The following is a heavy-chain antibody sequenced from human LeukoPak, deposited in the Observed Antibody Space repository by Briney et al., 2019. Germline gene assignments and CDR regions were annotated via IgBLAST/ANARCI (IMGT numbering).Heavy chain of an antibody. J-gene: IGHJ5*02. CDR2: ISSSGSTI. D-gene: IGHD3-22*01. CDR3: ARDYYYDSSGYLGFFDP. V-gene: IGHV3-48*03. Sequence: GGSLRLSCAASGFTFSTYEMNWVRQAPGKGLEWVSYISSSGSTIYYADSVKGRFTISRDNAKNSLYLQMNSLRAEDTALYHCARDYYYDSSGYLGFFDPWGQGTLVTVSS. CDR1: GFTFSTYE.